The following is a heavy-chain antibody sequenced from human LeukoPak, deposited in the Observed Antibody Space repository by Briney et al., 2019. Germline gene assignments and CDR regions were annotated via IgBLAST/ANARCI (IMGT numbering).Heavy chain of an antibody. CDR1: GFTFSHYG. V-gene: IGHV3-33*03. CDR2: IQSDGSKE. Sequence: GGSLRLSCVASGFTFSHYGMHWVRQASGKGLEWVAAIQSDGSKEYYADSVKGRFTISRDDSKNTLYLQMNSLRAEDTAVYYCAKSRSGWILEHFQHWGQGTLVTVSS. D-gene: IGHD6-19*01. J-gene: IGHJ1*01. CDR3: AKSRSGWILEHFQH.